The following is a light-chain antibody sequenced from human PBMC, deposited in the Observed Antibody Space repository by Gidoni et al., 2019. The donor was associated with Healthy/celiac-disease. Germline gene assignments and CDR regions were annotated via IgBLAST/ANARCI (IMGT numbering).Light chain of an antibody. V-gene: IGKV1-39*01. Sequence: DIQMTQYQSSLSASVGDRVTITCRASQSISSYLNWYQQKPGKAPKLLIYAASSLQSGVPSRFSGSGSGTDFTLTISSLQPEDFATYDCQQSYSTPGTFGQGTKVEIK. CDR3: QQSYSTPGT. CDR1: QSISSY. J-gene: IGKJ1*01. CDR2: AAS.